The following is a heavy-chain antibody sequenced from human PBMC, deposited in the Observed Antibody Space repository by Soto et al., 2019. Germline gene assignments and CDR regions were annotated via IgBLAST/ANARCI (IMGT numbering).Heavy chain of an antibody. J-gene: IGHJ4*02. V-gene: IGHV1-18*04. CDR3: AREVYVVVGPTGYYFDY. Sequence: QVQLVQSGAEVEKPGASVKVSCKASGYTFTSYGITWVRQAPGQGLEWMGLISAYNGNTNYAQRLQGRVTMTTDTSTTTAYMELRSLRSDDTAVYYFAREVYVVVGPTGYYFDYWGQGTLVTVSS. CDR1: GYTFTSYG. D-gene: IGHD1-26*01. CDR2: ISAYNGNT.